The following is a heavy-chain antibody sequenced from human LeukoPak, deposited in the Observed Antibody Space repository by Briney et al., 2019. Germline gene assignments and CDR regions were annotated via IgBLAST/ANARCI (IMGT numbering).Heavy chain of an antibody. Sequence: GXXLRLSCAASGFAFSTYWMTWVRQAPGKGREWVANVERDGSGKNYLGSVKGRFTISRDNAKNSLYLYMSSLRFEDTAVYYCSSQPALLDLHCWGQGTLVTVSS. CDR3: SSQPALLDLHC. D-gene: IGHD2/OR15-2a*01. V-gene: IGHV3-7*01. CDR1: GFAFSTYW. CDR2: VERDGSGK. J-gene: IGHJ4*02.